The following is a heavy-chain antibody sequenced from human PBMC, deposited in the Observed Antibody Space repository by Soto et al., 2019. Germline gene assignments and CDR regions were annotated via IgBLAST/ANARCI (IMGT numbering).Heavy chain of an antibody. V-gene: IGHV3-21*01. CDR3: ARRHDYGDYYYYYMDV. D-gene: IGHD4-17*01. J-gene: IGHJ6*03. CDR1: GFTFSSYS. Sequence: EVQLVESGGGLVKPGGSLRLSCTASGFTFSSYSRNWVRQAPGKGLEWVSSISSSSSYIYYADSVKGRFTISRDNAKNSLYLQMNSLRSEDTAVYYCARRHDYGDYYYYYMDVGGKGTTVTVSS. CDR2: ISSSSSYI.